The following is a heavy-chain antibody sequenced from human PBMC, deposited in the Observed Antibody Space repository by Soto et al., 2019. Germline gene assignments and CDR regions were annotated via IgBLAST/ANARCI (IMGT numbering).Heavy chain of an antibody. CDR2: IFSSGST. Sequence: SETLSLTCTVSGGSINTFYWSWVRQPAGKGLEWIGRIFSSGSTSFNPSLESRVAMSVDTSKNHFSLNLSSVTAADMAVYYCAREGSYSAYNFAHGIQLWSFDFWGRGALVTVSS. J-gene: IGHJ4*02. CDR3: AREGSYSAYNFAHGIQLWSFDF. D-gene: IGHD5-12*01. V-gene: IGHV4-4*07. CDR1: GGSINTFY.